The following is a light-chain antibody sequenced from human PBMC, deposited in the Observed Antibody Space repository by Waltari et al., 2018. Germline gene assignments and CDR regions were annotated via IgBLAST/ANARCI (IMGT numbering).Light chain of an antibody. V-gene: IGKV1-39*01. J-gene: IGKJ1*01. CDR2: AAS. CDR1: PRIDNY. Sequence: DIQLTQSPASLSASLGDRVTITCRASPRIDNYVNWYQQRPGKAPKLLIFAASRLQSGVPSRFSGSGSGTEFTLSISTLQPEDFATYFCQQSDSVPLTFGQGTRVEI. CDR3: QQSDSVPLT.